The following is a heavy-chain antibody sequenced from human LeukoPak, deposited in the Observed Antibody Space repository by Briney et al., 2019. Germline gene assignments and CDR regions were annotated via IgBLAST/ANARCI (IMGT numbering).Heavy chain of an antibody. Sequence: GGSLRLSCAASGFTFSSYGMHWVRQAPGKGLEGVAVISYDGSNKYYADSVKGRFTISRDNSKNTLYLQMNSLRAEDTAVYYCAKFSPRGAAGNFYWGQGTLVTVSS. J-gene: IGHJ4*02. D-gene: IGHD6-13*01. V-gene: IGHV3-30*18. CDR2: ISYDGSNK. CDR3: AKFSPRGAAGNFY. CDR1: GFTFSSYG.